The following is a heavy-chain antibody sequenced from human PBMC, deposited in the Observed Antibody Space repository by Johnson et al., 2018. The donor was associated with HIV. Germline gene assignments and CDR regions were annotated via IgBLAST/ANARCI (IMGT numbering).Heavy chain of an antibody. CDR2: ISWNSGSI. J-gene: IGHJ3*02. V-gene: IGHV3-9*01. CDR1: GFTFDDYA. Sequence: VQLVESGGGLVQPGRSLRLSCAASGFTFDDYAMHWVRQAPGKGLEWVSGISWNSGSIGYADSVKGRFTISRDNAKNSLYLQMNSLRAEDTALYYCATRDPTYRPGAFDIWGQGTMVCVSS. CDR3: ATRDPTYRPGAFDI. D-gene: IGHD1-14*01.